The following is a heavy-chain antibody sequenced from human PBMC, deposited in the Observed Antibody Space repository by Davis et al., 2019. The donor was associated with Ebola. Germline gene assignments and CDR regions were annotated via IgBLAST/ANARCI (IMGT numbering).Heavy chain of an antibody. J-gene: IGHJ5*02. CDR3: VRSVVVVAANWFDP. CDR2: ISGSGGST. D-gene: IGHD2-15*01. Sequence: PGGSLRLSCAASGFTFSSYWMHWVRQAPGKGLEWVSAISGSGGSTYYANSVKGRFTISRDNSKHTLYLQMNSLRAEDTAVYYCVRSVVVVAANWFDPWGQGTLVTVSS. CDR1: GFTFSSYW. V-gene: IGHV3-23*01.